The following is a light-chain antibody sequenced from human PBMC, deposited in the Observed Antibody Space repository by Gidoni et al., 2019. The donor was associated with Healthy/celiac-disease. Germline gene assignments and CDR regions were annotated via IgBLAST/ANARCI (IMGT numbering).Light chain of an antibody. CDR3: CSYAGSSTL. Sequence: QSALPQPASVSGSPGQSITISCTGTSSYVGSYNLVSWYQQHPGKAPKLMIYEGSKRPSGVSNRFSGSKSGNTASLTISGLQAEDEADYYCCSYAGSSTLFGGGTKLTVL. V-gene: IGLV2-23*01. J-gene: IGLJ3*02. CDR2: EGS. CDR1: SSYVGSYNL.